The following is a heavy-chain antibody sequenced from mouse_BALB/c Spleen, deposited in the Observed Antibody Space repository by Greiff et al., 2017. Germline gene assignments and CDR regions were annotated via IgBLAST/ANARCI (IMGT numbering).Heavy chain of an antibody. D-gene: IGHD2-2*01. Sequence: VKLMESGPGLVAPSQSLSITCTASGFSLTSYGVHWVRQTPGKGLEWLGVIWAGGSTNYNSAHMSSMSISKDNSKSQVFLKMNSLQTDDTAMYYCAIYGYDVAWFAYWGQGTLVTVSA. CDR3: AIYGYDVAWFAY. V-gene: IGHV2-9*02. J-gene: IGHJ3*01. CDR2: IWAGGST. CDR1: GFSLTSYG.